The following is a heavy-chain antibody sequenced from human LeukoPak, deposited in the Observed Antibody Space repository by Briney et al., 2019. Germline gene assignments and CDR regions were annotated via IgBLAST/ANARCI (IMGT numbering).Heavy chain of an antibody. J-gene: IGHJ4*02. Sequence: ASVKVSCXASGYTFTSYGISGVRQAPGQGPEGVGWISPYNGNTNCAQKLQGRVTMTTDTSTSTAYMELRSLRSDDTAVYYCAGAGYYYDSSGYYEPLDYWGQGTLVTVSS. CDR1: GYTFTSYG. CDR3: AGAGYYYDSSGYYEPLDY. CDR2: ISPYNGNT. D-gene: IGHD3-22*01. V-gene: IGHV1-18*01.